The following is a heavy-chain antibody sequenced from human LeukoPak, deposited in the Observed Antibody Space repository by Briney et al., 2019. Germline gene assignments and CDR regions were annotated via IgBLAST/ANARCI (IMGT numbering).Heavy chain of an antibody. CDR3: AKESEFSFDP. CDR2: IISTSKTI. J-gene: IGHJ5*02. V-gene: IGHV3-48*01. Sequence: PGGSLRLSCAVSGFNLTVYEIIWVRQAPGKGLEWVSYIISTSKTIYYSDSVKGRFTISRDNSKNTLYLQMSSLRSEDTAVYYCAKESEFSFDPWGQGTLVTVSS. CDR1: GFNLTVYE. D-gene: IGHD2/OR15-2a*01.